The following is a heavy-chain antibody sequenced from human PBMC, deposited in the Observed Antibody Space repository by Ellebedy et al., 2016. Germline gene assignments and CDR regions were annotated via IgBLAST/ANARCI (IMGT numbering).Heavy chain of an antibody. D-gene: IGHD5-12*01. J-gene: IGHJ4*02. CDR1: GGSFSGYY. CDR2: INHSGST. V-gene: IGHV4-34*01. Sequence: SETLSLTXAVYGGSFSGYYWSWIRQPPGKGLEWIGEINHSGSTNYNPSLKSRVTISVDTSKNQFSLKLSSVTAADTAVYYCARGPSPSSIVAPFDYWGQGTLVTVSS. CDR3: ARGPSPSSIVAPFDY.